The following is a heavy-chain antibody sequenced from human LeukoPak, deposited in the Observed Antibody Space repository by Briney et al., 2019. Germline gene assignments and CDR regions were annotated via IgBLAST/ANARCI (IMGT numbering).Heavy chain of an antibody. CDR2: IYSGGST. Sequence: PGGSLRLSCAASGLTVSSSYMSWVRQAPGRGLEWGSVIYSGGSTYYADSVKGRFTISRDDSKNTLYLQMNSLRAEDTAVYYCASQRGYSYGYYYYYMDVWGKGTTVTVSS. J-gene: IGHJ6*03. CDR3: ASQRGYSYGYYYYYMDV. CDR1: GLTVSSSY. V-gene: IGHV3-53*01. D-gene: IGHD5-18*01.